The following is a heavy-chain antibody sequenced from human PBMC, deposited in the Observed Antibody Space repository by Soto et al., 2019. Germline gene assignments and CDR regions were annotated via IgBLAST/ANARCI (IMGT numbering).Heavy chain of an antibody. Sequence: SETLSLTCAVYGGSFSGYYWSWIRQPPGKGLEWIGEINHSGSTNYNPSLKSRVTISVDTSKNQFSLKLSSVTAADTAVYYCARGGLSGIRYFDWLFPFDYWGQGNLVTVSS. CDR1: GGSFSGYY. V-gene: IGHV4-34*01. CDR2: INHSGST. CDR3: ARGGLSGIRYFDWLFPFDY. D-gene: IGHD3-9*01. J-gene: IGHJ4*02.